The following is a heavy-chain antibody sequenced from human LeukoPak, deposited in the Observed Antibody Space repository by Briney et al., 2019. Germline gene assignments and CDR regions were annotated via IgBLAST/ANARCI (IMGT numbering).Heavy chain of an antibody. CDR1: GYTFTGYY. CDR2: INPNSGDT. D-gene: IGHD6-13*01. V-gene: IGHV1-2*02. CDR3: ARGYSSSWYKARGAFDI. Sequence: ASVKVSCKASGYTFTGYYLHWVRQAPGQGLEWVGWINPNSGDTHFAQKFQGRVTVTRDTSISTAYMDLSRLRSDDTAVYYCARGYSSSWYKARGAFDIWGQGTMVTVSS. J-gene: IGHJ3*02.